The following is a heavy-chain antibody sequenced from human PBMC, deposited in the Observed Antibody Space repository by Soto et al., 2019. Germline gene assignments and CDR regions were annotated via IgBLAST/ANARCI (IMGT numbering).Heavy chain of an antibody. CDR1: GYTFTAYW. J-gene: IGHJ4*02. CDR3: ACPRPDSGERGYDH. CDR2: TDPTDSYT. V-gene: IGHV5-10-1*01. Sequence: VESLKISVQGSGYTFTAYWSTWVRQMPGRSLEWLRRTDPTDSYTTYTPSFQGQVTTSAAQSTHTAYLEWPSLKASDSAISYRACPRPDSGERGYDHWGQGPLVTVSS. D-gene: IGHD2-21*01.